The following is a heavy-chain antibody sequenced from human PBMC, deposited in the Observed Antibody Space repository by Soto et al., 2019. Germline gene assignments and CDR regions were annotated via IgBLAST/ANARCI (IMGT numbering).Heavy chain of an antibody. D-gene: IGHD5-12*01. CDR2: IYYSGST. CDR3: ARHLSGYDPYCYMDG. V-gene: IGHV4-59*08. Sequence: PSETLSLTCTVSGGSISSYYWSWIRQPPGKGLEWIGYIYYSGSTNYNPSLKSRVTISVNTSKNQFSLKLSSVTAADTAVYYCARHLSGYDPYCYMDGWGKGTTVS. J-gene: IGHJ6*03. CDR1: GGSISSYY.